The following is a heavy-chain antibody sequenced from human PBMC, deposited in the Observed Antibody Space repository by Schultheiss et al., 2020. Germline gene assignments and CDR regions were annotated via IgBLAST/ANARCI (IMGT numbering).Heavy chain of an antibody. CDR3: AHLIGHTRNYDYIWGSYRYDAFDI. Sequence: SGPTLVKPTQTLTLTCTFSGFSLSTSGVGVGWIRQPPGKALEWLALIYWDDDKRYSPSLKSRLTITKDTSKNQVVLTMTNMDPVDIATYYCAHLIGHTRNYDYIWGSYRYDAFDIWGQGTMVTVSS. J-gene: IGHJ3*02. D-gene: IGHD3-16*02. V-gene: IGHV2-5*02. CDR2: IYWDDDK. CDR1: GFSLSTSGVG.